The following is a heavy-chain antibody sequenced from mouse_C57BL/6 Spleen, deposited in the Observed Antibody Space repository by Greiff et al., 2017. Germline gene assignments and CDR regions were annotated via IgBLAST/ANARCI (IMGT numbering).Heavy chain of an antibody. CDR1: GFTFSSYG. V-gene: IGHV5-6*01. CDR3: ARHYYGCDY. D-gene: IGHD1-1*01. CDR2: ISSGGSYT. J-gene: IGHJ2*01. Sequence: EVQGVESGGDLVKPGGSLKLSCAASGFTFSSYGMSWVRQTPDKRLEWVATISSGGSYTYYPDSVKGRFTISRDNAKNTLYLQMSSLKSEDTAMYYCARHYYGCDYWGQGTTLTVSS.